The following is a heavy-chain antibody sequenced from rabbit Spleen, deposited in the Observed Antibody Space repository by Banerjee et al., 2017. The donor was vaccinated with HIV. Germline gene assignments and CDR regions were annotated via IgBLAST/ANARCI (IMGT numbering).Heavy chain of an antibody. Sequence: QSLEESGGDLVKPGASLTLTCKASGVSFNDKDVMCWVRQAPGKGLEWITCINMVTGKSVYASWAKGRFIMSRTSSTKVTLQMTSLTDADTATYFCARFYAVIGWNFRLWGQGTLVTVS. CDR3: ARFYAVIGWNFRL. CDR2: INMVTGKS. J-gene: IGHJ4*01. D-gene: IGHD4-2*01. CDR1: GVSFNDKDV. V-gene: IGHV1S40*01.